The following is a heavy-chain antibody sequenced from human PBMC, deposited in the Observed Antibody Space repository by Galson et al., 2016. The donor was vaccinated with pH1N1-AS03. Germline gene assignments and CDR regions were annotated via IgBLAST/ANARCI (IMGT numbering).Heavy chain of an antibody. CDR3: ARDVLPYSLGLDV. CDR2: VSHAGRT. CDR1: GDPISTSNW. V-gene: IGHV4-4*02. J-gene: IGHJ6*02. D-gene: IGHD5-18*01. Sequence: LSLTCAVSGDPISTSNWWSWVRQPPGKGLEWIGEVSHAGRTNYSPSLKSRVTISLDKSKNQFSLQLTSVTAADTAVYYCARDVLPYSLGLDVWGQGTTVTVSS.